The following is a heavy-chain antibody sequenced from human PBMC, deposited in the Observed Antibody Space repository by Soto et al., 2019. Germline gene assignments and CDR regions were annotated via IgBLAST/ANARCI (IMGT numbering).Heavy chain of an antibody. CDR2: ITTDKGKT. CDR3: ATRSPAVEY. Sequence: QVQLVQSGPEVKKPGASVKVSCKTSGYTFTSYGITWVRQAPGQGLEWMGWITTDKGKTTYAQKVQGRVTMTTDLSTNTAYLELRRLRSDDTAVYDRATRSPAVEYWGQRTLVTVAS. CDR1: GYTFTSYG. V-gene: IGHV1-18*01. J-gene: IGHJ4*02.